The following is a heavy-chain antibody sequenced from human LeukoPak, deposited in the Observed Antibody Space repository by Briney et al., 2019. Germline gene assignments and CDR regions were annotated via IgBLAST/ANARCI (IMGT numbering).Heavy chain of an antibody. Sequence: SETLSLTCTVSGDSISSYHWSWIRQPPGKGLEWVGFISNSGSTTYNPSLKSRVIISEDTSKNQFSLKLSSVTAADTAVYYCARDRGDVVALGYDAFNIWGLGTMVTVSS. D-gene: IGHD2-2*01. CDR1: GDSISSYH. CDR3: ARDRGDVVALGYDAFNI. CDR2: ISNSGST. J-gene: IGHJ3*02. V-gene: IGHV4-59*01.